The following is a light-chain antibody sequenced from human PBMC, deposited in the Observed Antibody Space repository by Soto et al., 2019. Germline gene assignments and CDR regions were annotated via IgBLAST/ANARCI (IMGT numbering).Light chain of an antibody. Sequence: ALTQPASVFGSPGQSITISCTGTSSDVGGYNFVSWYQQHPGKAPKLMIYEVSNRPSGVSNRFSGSKSGNTASLTISGLQPGDEADYYCSSYTTSSTVVFGTGTKVTVL. V-gene: IGLV2-14*03. CDR3: SSYTTSSTVV. J-gene: IGLJ1*01. CDR2: EVS. CDR1: SSDVGGYNF.